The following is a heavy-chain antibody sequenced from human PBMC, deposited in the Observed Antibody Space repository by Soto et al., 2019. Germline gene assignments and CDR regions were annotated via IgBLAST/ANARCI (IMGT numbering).Heavy chain of an antibody. Sequence: GGSLRLSCATSGCTFSSYEMNWVRQAPGKGLEWVSYISSSGSTIYYADSVKGRFTISRDNAKNSLYLQMDSLRAEDTAVYYCARDQEAGSFFPYYYGMDVWGQGTTVTVSS. D-gene: IGHD6-13*01. J-gene: IGHJ6*02. V-gene: IGHV3-48*03. CDR2: ISSSGSTI. CDR3: ARDQEAGSFFPYYYGMDV. CDR1: GCTFSSYE.